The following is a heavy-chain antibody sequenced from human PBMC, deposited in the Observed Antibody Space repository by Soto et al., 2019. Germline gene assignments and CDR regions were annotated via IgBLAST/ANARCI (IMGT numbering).Heavy chain of an antibody. CDR2: IDPSSGTT. D-gene: IGHD2-15*01. Sequence: ASVKVSCKPSGYSFSNFYVHWVRQAPGQGLEWMGIIDPSSGTTSYTQKFQERVTMTRDTSMSTVYMELSRLRSEDTAVYYCARGTVVVPNGLIAGMDVWGLGTTVTVSS. V-gene: IGHV1-46*01. CDR3: ARGTVVVPNGLIAGMDV. J-gene: IGHJ6*02. CDR1: GYSFSNFY.